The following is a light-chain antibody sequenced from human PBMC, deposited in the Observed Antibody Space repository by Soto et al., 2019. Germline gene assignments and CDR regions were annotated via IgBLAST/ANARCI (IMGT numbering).Light chain of an antibody. V-gene: IGKV3-20*01. CDR3: QHYGSPLT. CDR1: QSVRSSD. CDR2: GAS. Sequence: EIVLTQSPGTLSLSPGGRATLSCRASQSVRSSDLAWYQQRPGQAPRLLIFGASFRATGIPDRFSGSGSGTDFPLTISRLEPEDFAVYYCQHYGSPLTFGGGTKVEIK. J-gene: IGKJ4*01.